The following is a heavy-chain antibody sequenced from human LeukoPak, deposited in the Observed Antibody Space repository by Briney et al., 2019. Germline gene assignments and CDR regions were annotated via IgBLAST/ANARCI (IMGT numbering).Heavy chain of an antibody. CDR3: ARLVLVVPAATSGYFDY. J-gene: IGHJ4*02. D-gene: IGHD2-2*01. V-gene: IGHV5-51*01. CDR1: GYSFTSYW. CDR2: IYPGDSDT. Sequence: GGSLKISCKGSGYSFTSYWIGWVRQMPGKGLEWMGIIYPGDSDTRYSPSFQGQVTISADKSISTAYLQWSSLKASDTAMYYCARLVLVVPAATSGYFDYWGQGTLVTVSS.